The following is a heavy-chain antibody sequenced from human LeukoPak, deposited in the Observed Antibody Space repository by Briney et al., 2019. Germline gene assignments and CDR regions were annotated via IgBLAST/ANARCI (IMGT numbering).Heavy chain of an antibody. Sequence: PVGSLTLSRAASGFTVVTNYMSWVRQAPGKGLEWVSGIYAGGATYYSDSVRGRFTISRDNSKNTLYLQMNSLRAEDTAVYYCARDLNWGQGTLATVSS. J-gene: IGHJ1*01. CDR3: ARDLN. CDR1: GFTVVTNY. CDR2: IYAGGAT. V-gene: IGHV3-66*01.